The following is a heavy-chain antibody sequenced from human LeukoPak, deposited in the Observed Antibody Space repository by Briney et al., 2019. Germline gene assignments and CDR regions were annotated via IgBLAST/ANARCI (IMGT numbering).Heavy chain of an antibody. CDR3: ARGLVEYYDSSGYIFDY. CDR2: IYPSDGST. J-gene: IGHJ4*02. CDR1: GYSFTSNY. Sequence: GASVKVSCKASGYSFTSNYIHWVRQAPGQGLEWMGMIYPSDGSTSYAQKFQGRVTVTRDTSTSTVHMELSGLRSEDTAVYYCARGLVEYYDSSGYIFDYWGQGTLVTVSS. V-gene: IGHV1-46*01. D-gene: IGHD3-22*01.